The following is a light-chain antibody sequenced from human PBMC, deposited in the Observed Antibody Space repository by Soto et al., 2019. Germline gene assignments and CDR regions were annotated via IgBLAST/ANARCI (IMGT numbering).Light chain of an antibody. CDR3: QKYSSVPV. CDR2: AAS. V-gene: IGKV1-27*01. CDR1: QGINNY. J-gene: IGKJ3*01. Sequence: DIPMTQSPSSLSASVGARVIITCRESQGINNYVAWYQQKPGKPPKLLIYAASTLQSGVPSRFSGSGSGTDFTLTINSLQPEDVATYSCQKYSSVPVFGPGTKVDIK.